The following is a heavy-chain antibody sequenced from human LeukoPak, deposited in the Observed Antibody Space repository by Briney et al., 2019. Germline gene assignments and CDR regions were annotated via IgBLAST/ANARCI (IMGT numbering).Heavy chain of an antibody. CDR3: ARDPYTMVRGVPRY. CDR1: GGSLSSSNW. D-gene: IGHD3-10*01. V-gene: IGHV4-4*02. Sequence: SGTLSLTCAVSGGSLSSSNWWSGARPPPGKGREWIGEIYHSGSTNYNPSLKRRVTISVDKSKNQFSLKLSSVTAADTAVYYCARDPYTMVRGVPRYWGQGTLVTVSS. J-gene: IGHJ4*02. CDR2: IYHSGST.